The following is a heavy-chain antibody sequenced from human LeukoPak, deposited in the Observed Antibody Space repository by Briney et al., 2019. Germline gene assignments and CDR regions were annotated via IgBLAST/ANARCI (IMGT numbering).Heavy chain of an antibody. CDR1: GFTFSSYA. V-gene: IGHV3-23*01. CDR3: AKDSANAWPDY. Sequence: GGSLRLSCAASGFTFSSYAMSWVRQAPGKGLEWVSTISSSGASTYYADSVKGRFTISRDNSKNTLCLQMNSLRAEDTAVYYCAKDSANAWPDYWGQGTLVTVSS. D-gene: IGHD2-2*01. J-gene: IGHJ4*02. CDR2: ISSSGAST.